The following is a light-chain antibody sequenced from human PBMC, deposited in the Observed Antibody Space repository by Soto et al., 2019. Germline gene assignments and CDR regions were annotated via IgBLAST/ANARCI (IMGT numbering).Light chain of an antibody. J-gene: IGKJ4*01. V-gene: IGKV2-28*01. CDR1: QSLLHSNGYNC. Sequence: DIVMTQSPLSLPVTPGEPASISCRSSQSLLHSNGYNCVDWYLQKPGQSPQLLIHLGSNRASGVPDRFSGSGSGTEFTLKINRVEAEDVGLYFCKQALQTPLTFGGGTKVEIK. CDR3: KQALQTPLT. CDR2: LGS.